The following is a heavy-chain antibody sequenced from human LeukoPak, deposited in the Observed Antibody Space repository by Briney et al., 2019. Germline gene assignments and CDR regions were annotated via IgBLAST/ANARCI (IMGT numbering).Heavy chain of an antibody. J-gene: IGHJ3*02. Sequence: GGSLRLSCAASGFTFSSYSMNWVRQAPGKGLEWVSSISSSSSYIYYADSVKGRFTISRDNAKNSLYLQMNSLRAEDTAVYYCARAPTYYYDSSGTDAFDIWGQGTMVTVSS. CDR3: ARAPTYYYDSSGTDAFDI. CDR1: GFTFSSYS. CDR2: ISSSSSYI. V-gene: IGHV3-21*01. D-gene: IGHD3-22*01.